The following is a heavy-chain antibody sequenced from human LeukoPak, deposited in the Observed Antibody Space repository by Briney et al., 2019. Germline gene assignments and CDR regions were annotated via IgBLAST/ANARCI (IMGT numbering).Heavy chain of an antibody. CDR3: ARQGLRFLEWLLTPFDY. D-gene: IGHD3-3*01. CDR1: GGSISTSSYY. CDR2: IYYSGST. J-gene: IGHJ4*02. V-gene: IGHV4-39*01. Sequence: SETLSLTCTVSGGSISTSSYYLGWIRQPPGKGLEWIASIYYSGSTYYNPSLKSRVTISVDTSKNQFSLMLSSVTAADTAVYYCARQGLRFLEWLLTPFDYWGQGTLVTVSS.